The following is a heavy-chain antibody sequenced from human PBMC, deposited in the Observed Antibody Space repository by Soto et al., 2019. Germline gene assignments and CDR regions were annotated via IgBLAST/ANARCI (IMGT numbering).Heavy chain of an antibody. D-gene: IGHD3-3*01. CDR2: VIPIFGTT. J-gene: IGHJ4*02. Sequence: QVQLVQSGAEGKEPGSAVKVSCKAPAASFSSYGISWVRQAPGQGLEWMGGVIPIFGTTNYAEKFQGRVTITADESTNTAYMELSSLRSEDTALYYCARVFPDGWVEPGVVRGYLDTWGRGTLVTVSS. V-gene: IGHV1-69*01. CDR3: ARVFPDGWVEPGVVRGYLDT. CDR1: AASFSSYG.